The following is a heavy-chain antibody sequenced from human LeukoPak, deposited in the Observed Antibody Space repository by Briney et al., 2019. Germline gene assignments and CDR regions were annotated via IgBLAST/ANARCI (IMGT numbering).Heavy chain of an antibody. J-gene: IGHJ6*02. V-gene: IGHV3-53*01. Sequence: GGSLRLSCAASGFTVSSNYMSWVRQAPGKGLEWVSVIYSGGSTYYADSVKGRFTISRDNSKNTLYLQMNSLRAEDTAVYYCARDPPPIAARTRGSETSYGMDVWGQETTVTVSS. CDR1: GFTVSSNY. D-gene: IGHD6-6*01. CDR3: ARDPPPIAARTRGSETSYGMDV. CDR2: IYSGGST.